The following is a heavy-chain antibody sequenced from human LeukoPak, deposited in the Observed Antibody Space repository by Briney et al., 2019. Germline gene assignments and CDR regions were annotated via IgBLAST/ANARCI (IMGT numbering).Heavy chain of an antibody. CDR1: GFTVSSNY. V-gene: IGHV3-53*01. CDR2: IYSGGST. CDR3: ARIPYSSGWYRTYYFDY. Sequence: PGESLRLSCAASGFTVSSNYMSWVRQAPGKGLEWVSVIYSGGSTYYADSVKGRFTISRDNSKNTLYLQMNSLRAEDTAVYYCARIPYSSGWYRTYYFDYWGQGTLVTVSS. J-gene: IGHJ4*02. D-gene: IGHD6-19*01.